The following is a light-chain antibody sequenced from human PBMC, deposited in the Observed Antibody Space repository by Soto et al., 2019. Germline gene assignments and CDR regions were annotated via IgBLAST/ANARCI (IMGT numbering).Light chain of an antibody. CDR1: QSVSSN. Sequence: EIVMTQSPATLSVSPGERATLSCRASQSVSSNLAWYQLRPGQAPRFLIYGASTRATGIPARFSGSGSGTEFTLTISSLQSEDFAVYYCQQYNNWPPWTFGQGTKVEIK. CDR2: GAS. J-gene: IGKJ1*01. CDR3: QQYNNWPPWT. V-gene: IGKV3-15*01.